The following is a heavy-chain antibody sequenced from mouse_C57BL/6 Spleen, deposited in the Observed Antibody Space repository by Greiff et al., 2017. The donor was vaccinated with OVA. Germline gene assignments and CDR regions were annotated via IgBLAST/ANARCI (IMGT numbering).Heavy chain of an antibody. CDR3: ARSPYDYLYAMDY. J-gene: IGHJ4*01. Sequence: VQLQQSGPELVKPGASVKISCKASGYSFTGYYMNWVKQSPEKSLEWIGEINPSTGGTTYNQKFKAKATLTVDKSSSTAYMQLKSLTSEDSAVYYCARSPYDYLYAMDYWGQGTSVTVSS. V-gene: IGHV1-42*01. D-gene: IGHD2-4*01. CDR2: INPSTGGT. CDR1: GYSFTGYY.